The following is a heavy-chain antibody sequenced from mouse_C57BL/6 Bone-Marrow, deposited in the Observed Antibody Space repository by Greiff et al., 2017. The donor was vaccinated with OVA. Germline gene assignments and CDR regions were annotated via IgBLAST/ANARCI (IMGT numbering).Heavy chain of an antibody. Sequence: VQLQQSGPELVKPGASVKISCKASGYTFTDYYMNWVKQSHGKSLEWIGDINPNNGGTSYNQKFKGKATLTVDKYSSTAYMELRSLTSEDSAVYYCARRFITTVVATRYYAMDYWGQGTSVTVSS. D-gene: IGHD1-1*01. CDR3: ARRFITTVVATRYYAMDY. V-gene: IGHV1-26*01. J-gene: IGHJ4*01. CDR2: INPNNGGT. CDR1: GYTFTDYY.